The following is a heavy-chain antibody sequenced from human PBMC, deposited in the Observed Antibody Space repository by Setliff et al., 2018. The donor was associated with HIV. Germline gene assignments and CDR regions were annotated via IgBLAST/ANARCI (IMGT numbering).Heavy chain of an antibody. CDR3: ARMRYFDWIMIDN. CDR2: IDWDGNK. V-gene: IGHV2-70*16. D-gene: IGHD3-9*01. J-gene: IGHJ4*02. CDR1: GGSFSSYF. Sequence: TLSLTCIVSGGSFSSYFWSWIRQSPGKGLEWLARIDWDGNKFYSTSLKTRLTISKDASKNQVVLTMTNMDLVDTATYYCARMRYFDWIMIDNWGQGTLVTVSS.